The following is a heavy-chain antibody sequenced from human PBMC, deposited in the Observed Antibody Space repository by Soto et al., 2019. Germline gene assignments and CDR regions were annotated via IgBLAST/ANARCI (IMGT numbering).Heavy chain of an antibody. Sequence: SDTLSLTCTVSGGSISISSYYWGWILQPPGKGLEWIGSIYYSGRTYYNPSLKSRVTISVDTSKNQFSLKLSSVTAADTAVYYCATVGYCSGGSCAGDYYYYGMDVRGQGTTVTV. CDR2: IYYSGRT. CDR1: GGSISISSYY. D-gene: IGHD2-15*01. J-gene: IGHJ6*02. V-gene: IGHV4-39*01. CDR3: ATVGYCSGGSCAGDYYYYGMDV.